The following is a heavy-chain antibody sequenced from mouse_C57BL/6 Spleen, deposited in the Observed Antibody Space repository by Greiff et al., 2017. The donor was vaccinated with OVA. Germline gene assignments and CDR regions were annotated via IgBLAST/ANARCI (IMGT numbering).Heavy chain of an antibody. Sequence: QVQLQQPGAELVKPGASVKLSCKASGYTFTSYWMHWVKQRPGQGLEWIGMIHPNSGSTNYNEKFKSKATLTVYKSSSTAYMQLSSLTSEDSAVYYCAKDGTVVATPYFDYWGQGTTLTVSS. CDR3: AKDGTVVATPYFDY. CDR2: IHPNSGST. D-gene: IGHD1-1*01. V-gene: IGHV1-64*01. J-gene: IGHJ2*01. CDR1: GYTFTSYW.